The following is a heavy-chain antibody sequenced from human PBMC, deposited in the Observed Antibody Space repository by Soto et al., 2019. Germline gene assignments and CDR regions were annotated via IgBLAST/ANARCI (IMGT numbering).Heavy chain of an antibody. J-gene: IGHJ4*02. Sequence: QLVESGGGLVKPGESLRLSCTVSGLSFSNAWINWVRQAPGKGLEWVGRLKSKTSGWTPHCAPPVKGRCTISGDDSKIAVYPYMNSMKFEDTGVYSCISDHGDNHYWGQGTLVT. CDR1: GLSFSNAW. V-gene: IGHV3-15*07. CDR2: LKSKTSGWTP. D-gene: IGHD3-10*01. CDR3: ISDHGDNHY.